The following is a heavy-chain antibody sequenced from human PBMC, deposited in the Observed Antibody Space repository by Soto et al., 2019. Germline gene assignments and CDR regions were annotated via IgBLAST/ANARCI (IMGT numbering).Heavy chain of an antibody. CDR3: ARDLFLGYSGHDGYYYYGMDV. Sequence: GASVKVSCKASGYTFTGYYMHWVRQAPGQGLEWMGWINPNSGGANYAQKFQGRVTMTRDTSISTAYMELSRLRSDDTAVYHCARDLFLGYSGHDGYYYYGMDVWGQGTTVTVSS. CDR1: GYTFTGYY. V-gene: IGHV1-2*02. CDR2: INPNSGGA. J-gene: IGHJ6*02. D-gene: IGHD5-12*01.